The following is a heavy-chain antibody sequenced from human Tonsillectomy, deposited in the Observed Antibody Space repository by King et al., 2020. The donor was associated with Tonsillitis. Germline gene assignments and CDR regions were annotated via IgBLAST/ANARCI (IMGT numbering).Heavy chain of an antibody. D-gene: IGHD3-3*01. CDR1: GFTFSSYA. J-gene: IGHJ4*02. Sequence: VQLVESGGGVVQPGGSLRLSCAASGFTFSSYAMHWVRQAPGKGLEWVAVISYDGTNKYYADSVKGRFTISRDNSKNTLYLQMNSLRAEDTAVYYCARDFGQFLVQDYWGQGTLVTVSS. CDR3: ARDFGQFLVQDY. V-gene: IGHV3-30-3*01. CDR2: ISYDGTNK.